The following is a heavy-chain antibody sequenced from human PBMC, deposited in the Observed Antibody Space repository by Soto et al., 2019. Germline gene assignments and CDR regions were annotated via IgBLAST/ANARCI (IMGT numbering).Heavy chain of an antibody. D-gene: IGHD6-19*01. CDR1: GYTFTSYA. CDR3: ARVRDSSGWYAFPYGMDV. CDR2: INAGNGNS. J-gene: IGHJ6*02. Sequence: QVQLVHSGAEVKKPGASVKVSCKASGYTFTSYAMHWVRQAPGQRLEWMGWINAGNGNSKYSQKFPGRVTITRATSASTAYMELSSLRSEDTAVYYCARVRDSSGWYAFPYGMDVWGQGTTVTVSS. V-gene: IGHV1-3*01.